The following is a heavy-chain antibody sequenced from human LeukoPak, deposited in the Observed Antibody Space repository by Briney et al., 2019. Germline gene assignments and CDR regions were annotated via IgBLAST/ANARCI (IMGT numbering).Heavy chain of an antibody. CDR2: ISSSSSTI. CDR1: GFTFSSYS. Sequence: PGGSLRLSCAASGFTFSSYSMNWVRQAPGKGLEWVSYISSSSSTIYYADSVKGRFTISRDNAKNSLYLQMNSLRAEDTAVYYCARVTVGSRGYYYYYYYMDVWGKGTTVTVSS. CDR3: ARVTVGSRGYYYYYYYMDV. V-gene: IGHV3-48*01. D-gene: IGHD1-26*01. J-gene: IGHJ6*03.